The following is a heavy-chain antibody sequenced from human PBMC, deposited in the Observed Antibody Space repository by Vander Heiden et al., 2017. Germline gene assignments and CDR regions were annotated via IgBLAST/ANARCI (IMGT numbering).Heavy chain of an antibody. V-gene: IGHV3-9*01. CDR2: ISWNSGSI. J-gene: IGHJ4*02. CDR3: AKDLASAAAAGLFDY. Sequence: EVQLVESGGGLVQRGRSLRLSCAASGFTFDDYDMHWVRQAPGKGLGWVSGISWNSGSIGYADSVKGRFTISRDNAKNSLYLQMNSLRAEDTALYYCAKDLASAAAAGLFDYWGQGTLVTFSS. D-gene: IGHD6-13*01. CDR1: GFTFDDYD.